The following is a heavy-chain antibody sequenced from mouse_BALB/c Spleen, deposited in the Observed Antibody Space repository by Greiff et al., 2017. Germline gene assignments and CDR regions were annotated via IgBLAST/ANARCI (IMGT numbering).Heavy chain of an antibody. V-gene: IGHV1-63*02. J-gene: IGHJ4*01. D-gene: IGHD2-1*01. CDR2: IYPGGGYT. CDR3: GGNYDY. CDR1: GYTFTNYW. Sequence: QVQLKESGAELVRPGTSVKISCKASGYTFTNYWLGWVKQRPGHGLEWIGDIYPGGGYTNYNEKFKGKATLTADTSSSTAYMQLSSLTSEDSAVYFCGGNYDYWGQGTSVTVSS.